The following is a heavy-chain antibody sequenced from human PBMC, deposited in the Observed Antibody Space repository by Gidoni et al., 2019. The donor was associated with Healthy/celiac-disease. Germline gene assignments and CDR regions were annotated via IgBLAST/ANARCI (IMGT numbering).Heavy chain of an antibody. Sequence: QLQLQESGLGLVKPSQTLPLTCTDSGGSISSGGYYWSRTRQHPGKGLEWIGYLYNSGSTYYNPAVKSRVTISVDTSKSQFSLKLSSLTAADTAVYYGARAGYCSSTSCDIRPGYYYGIDIWGQVTTVT. CDR2: LYNSGST. D-gene: IGHD2-2*02. CDR1: GGSISSGGYY. J-gene: IGHJ6*02. CDR3: ARAGYCSSTSCDIRPGYYYGIDI. V-gene: IGHV4-31*03.